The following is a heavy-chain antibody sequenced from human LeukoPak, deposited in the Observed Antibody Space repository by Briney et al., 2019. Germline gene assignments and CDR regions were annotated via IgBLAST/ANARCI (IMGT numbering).Heavy chain of an antibody. D-gene: IGHD1-26*01. CDR3: AKYVDSGSYYGWHYFDY. V-gene: IGHV3-23*01. J-gene: IGHJ4*02. Sequence: TGGSLRLSCAASGFTFSSYAMSWVRQAPGKGLEWVSAISGSGGSTYYADSVKGRFTISRDNSKNTLYLQMNSLRAEDTAVYYCAKYVDSGSYYGWHYFDYWGQGTLVTVSS. CDR1: GFTFSSYA. CDR2: ISGSGGST.